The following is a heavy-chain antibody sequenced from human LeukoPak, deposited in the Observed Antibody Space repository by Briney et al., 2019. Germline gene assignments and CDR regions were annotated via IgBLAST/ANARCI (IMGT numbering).Heavy chain of an antibody. CDR1: GFTFSSYA. V-gene: IGHV3-30*04. D-gene: IGHD4-23*01. CDR2: ISYDGSNK. J-gene: IGHJ4*02. CDR3: AKGSARRWFWYFDY. Sequence: GGSLRLSCAASGFTFSSYAMHWVRQAPGKGLEWVAVISYDGSNKYYADSVKGRFTISRDNSKNTLYLQMNSLRAEDTAVYYCAKGSARRWFWYFDYWGQGTLVTVSS.